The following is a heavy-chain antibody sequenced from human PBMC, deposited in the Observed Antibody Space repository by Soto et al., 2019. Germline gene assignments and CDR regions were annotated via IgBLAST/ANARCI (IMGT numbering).Heavy chain of an antibody. CDR2: IYHSGST. V-gene: IGHV4-4*02. CDR3: ARAHGNYYYGMDV. J-gene: IGHJ6*02. Sequence: PSETLSLTCAVSGGSISSSNWWSWVRQPPGKGLEWIGEIYHSGSTNYNPSLKSRVTISVDKSKNQFSLKLSSVTAADTAVYYCARAHGNYYYGMDVWGQGTTVTVSS. D-gene: IGHD4-17*01. CDR1: GGSISSSNW.